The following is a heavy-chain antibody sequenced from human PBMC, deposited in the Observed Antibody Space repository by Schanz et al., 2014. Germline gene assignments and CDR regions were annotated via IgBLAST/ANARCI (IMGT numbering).Heavy chain of an antibody. J-gene: IGHJ3*02. D-gene: IGHD3-16*01. CDR2: ISSSGSYI. Sequence: EVQMLESGGGLVQPGGSLRLSCVASTFTFSSYWMHWVRQAPGKGLVWVSSISSSGSYISLPDSVKGRFNISRDNAKISQSLQMNSPSVEYTAVYYCARSKHDDDDYTRALDMWGQGTMVTVSP. V-gene: IGHV3-21*01. CDR3: ARSKHDDDDYTRALDM. CDR1: TFTFSSYW.